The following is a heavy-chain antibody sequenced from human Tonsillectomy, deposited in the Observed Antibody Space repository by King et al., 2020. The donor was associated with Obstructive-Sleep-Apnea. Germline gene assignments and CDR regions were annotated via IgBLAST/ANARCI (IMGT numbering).Heavy chain of an antibody. CDR2: IKRDGSGT. CDR1: GVTCSSYW. CDR3: ARASHDFWSCNRAYCYIMHD. V-gene: IGHV3-74*01. J-gene: IGHJ6*02. Sequence: GGSGRGSCAASGVTCSSYWMHWVRQVPGKGLVWVARIKRDGSGTTYADSVKGRITMTRDNSTSTVHLQMNSLRAEDTAVYYCARASHDFWSCNRAYCYIMHDWGLGTQVTVSS. D-gene: IGHD3-3*01.